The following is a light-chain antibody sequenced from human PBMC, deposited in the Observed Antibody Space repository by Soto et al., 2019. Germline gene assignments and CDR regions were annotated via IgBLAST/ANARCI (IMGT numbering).Light chain of an antibody. J-gene: IGKJ5*01. Sequence: DIQVTQFPSSLSASVGDRITITCRASQAIGNYLAWYQQKPGKVPKLLIYAASTLQPGVPSRFSGSRSGTDFTLTVSSLQPEDVATYYCQQYENLPTFGQGTRLEIK. V-gene: IGKV1-27*01. CDR1: QAIGNY. CDR2: AAS. CDR3: QQYENLPT.